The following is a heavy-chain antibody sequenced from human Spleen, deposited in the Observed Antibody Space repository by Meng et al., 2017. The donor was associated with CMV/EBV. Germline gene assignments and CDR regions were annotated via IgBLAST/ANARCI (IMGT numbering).Heavy chain of an antibody. J-gene: IGHJ5*02. D-gene: IGHD2-2*02. CDR3: ALPAAILGGP. CDR2: IIPIFGTA. CDR1: GGSFGSYA. Sequence: SSKASGGSFGSYAIRWGGQAPGQGREWMGGIIPIFGTANYAQKFQGRVTITTDESTSTAYMELSSLRSEDTAVYYCALPAAILGGPWGQGTLVTVSS. V-gene: IGHV1-69*05.